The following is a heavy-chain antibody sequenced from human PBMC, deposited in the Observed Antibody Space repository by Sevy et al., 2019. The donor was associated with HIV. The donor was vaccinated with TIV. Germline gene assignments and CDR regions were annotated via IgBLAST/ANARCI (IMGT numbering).Heavy chain of an antibody. CDR3: ARELGSGSLDY. D-gene: IGHD1-26*01. V-gene: IGHV3-48*03. CDR2: INSRSSTT. Sequence: GGSLRRSCVASGFTFSNFEMNWVRQAPGKGLEWVSYINSRSSTTYSADSVKGRFTISRANAKNSLYLQMNSLRAEDTGVYYCARELGSGSLDYWGQGTLVTVSS. CDR1: GFTFSNFE. J-gene: IGHJ4*02.